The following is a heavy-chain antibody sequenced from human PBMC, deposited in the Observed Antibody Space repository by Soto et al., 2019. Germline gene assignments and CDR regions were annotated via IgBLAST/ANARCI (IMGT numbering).Heavy chain of an antibody. V-gene: IGHV3-33*01. CDR2: LWSDGSKV. CDR1: GFTFTTYG. Sequence: QPGRSLRLSCAASGFTFTTYGFHWVRRAPGKGLEWVALLWSDGSKVYYADSVKGRFTISRDSSKNTVALEMNSLRAEDTAVYYCARDPLGYGTTSTCPFYNAIDIWGQGTTVTVSS. CDR3: ARDPLGYGTTSTCPFYNAIDI. J-gene: IGHJ6*02. D-gene: IGHD2-8*01.